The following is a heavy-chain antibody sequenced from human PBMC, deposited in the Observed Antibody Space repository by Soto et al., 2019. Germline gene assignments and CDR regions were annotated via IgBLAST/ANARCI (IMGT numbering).Heavy chain of an antibody. CDR1: GFTFSSRW. D-gene: IGHD4-17*01. CDR2: INSDGTTI. J-gene: IGHJ4*02. CDR3: ARGTQTTVTTRLFDG. V-gene: IGHV3-74*01. Sequence: AGGSLRLSCAASGFTFSSRWMHWVRQAPGKGLVWVSRINSDGTTITYADSVKGRFTISRDNAKNTLYLQMNSLRAEDTAVYYCARGTQTTVTTRLFDGWGQGTLVTVSS.